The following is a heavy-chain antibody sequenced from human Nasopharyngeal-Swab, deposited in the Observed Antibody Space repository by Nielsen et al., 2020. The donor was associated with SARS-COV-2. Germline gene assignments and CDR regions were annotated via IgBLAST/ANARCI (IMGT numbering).Heavy chain of an antibody. CDR1: GYTFSRHD. D-gene: IGHD3-16*01. CDR2: MNPKSGDV. V-gene: IGHV1-8*01. Sequence: SVKVSCKSSGYTFSRHDINWVRQATGQGLEWMGWMNPKSGDVGYAQKFQGRVTMTRNTSTTTAYMELSSLRHEDTAVYYCARGAFGLGHSWFDPWGQGTLVTVSS. J-gene: IGHJ5*02. CDR3: ARGAFGLGHSWFDP.